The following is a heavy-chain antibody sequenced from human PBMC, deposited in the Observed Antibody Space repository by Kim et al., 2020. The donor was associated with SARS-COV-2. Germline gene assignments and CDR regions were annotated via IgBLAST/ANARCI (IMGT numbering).Heavy chain of an antibody. J-gene: IGHJ4*02. V-gene: IGHV3-23*01. Sequence: SYADSVQGRFTISRDNSKNTLYLQMNSLSAEDTALYYCAKGASSRHFDYWGQGILVTVSS. CDR3: AKGASSRHFDY. D-gene: IGHD2-2*01.